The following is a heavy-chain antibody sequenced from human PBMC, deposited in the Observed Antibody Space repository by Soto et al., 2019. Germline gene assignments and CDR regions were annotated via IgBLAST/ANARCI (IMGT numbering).Heavy chain of an antibody. CDR2: IIPIFGTT. J-gene: IGHJ4*02. D-gene: IGHD3-10*01. CDR1: GGTFSSYA. CDR3: AKGGLIQVLDY. Sequence: SVKVSCKASGGTFSSYAISWVRQAPGQGLEWMGGIIPIFGTTNYAQKFQGRVTITADKSTSTAYMELSSLRSEDTAVYYCAKGGLIQVLDYWGQGTLVTVSS. V-gene: IGHV1-69*06.